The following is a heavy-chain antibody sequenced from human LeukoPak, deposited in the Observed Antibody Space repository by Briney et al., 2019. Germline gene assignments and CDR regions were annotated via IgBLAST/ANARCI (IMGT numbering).Heavy chain of an antibody. V-gene: IGHV3-33*01. CDR1: GFTFTNYG. D-gene: IGHD2-2*02. Sequence: QPGGSLRLSCAASGFTFTNYGMHWVRQAPGKGLEWVAVIWYDGSNKYYEDSVKGRFTISRDTSTNTLYLQMNSLRVDDTAVYYCARDNYCSSTDCYNFDYWGQGTLVTVSS. J-gene: IGHJ4*02. CDR3: ARDNYCSSTDCYNFDY. CDR2: IWYDGSNK.